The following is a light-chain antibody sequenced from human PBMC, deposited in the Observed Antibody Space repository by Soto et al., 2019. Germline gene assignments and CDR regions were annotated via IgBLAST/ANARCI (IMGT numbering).Light chain of an antibody. V-gene: IGKV3-11*01. CDR2: DAS. CDR3: QQRSNWPT. Sequence: IVSTPSPATLALSPGGRGHLSCRASQSVSRYLAWYQQKPGQAPRLLVYDASNRAAGIPTRFSGSGSGTDFTLTISSLEPDDFAVYYCQQRSNWPTFGQGTKVDIK. CDR1: QSVSRY. J-gene: IGKJ1*01.